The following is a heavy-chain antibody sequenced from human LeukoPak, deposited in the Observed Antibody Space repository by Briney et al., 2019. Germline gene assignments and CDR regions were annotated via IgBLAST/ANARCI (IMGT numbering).Heavy chain of an antibody. CDR3: AKSNLGGRYFDY. CDR1: GFTFSSYA. V-gene: IGHV3-23*01. Sequence: GGSLRLSCAASGFTFSSYAMSWVRQAPGKGLEWVSAISGSGGSTYYADSVRGRFTISRDNSKNTLYLQMNSLRAEDTAVYYCAKSNLGGRYFDYWGQGTLVTVSS. CDR2: ISGSGGST. J-gene: IGHJ4*02. D-gene: IGHD1-26*01.